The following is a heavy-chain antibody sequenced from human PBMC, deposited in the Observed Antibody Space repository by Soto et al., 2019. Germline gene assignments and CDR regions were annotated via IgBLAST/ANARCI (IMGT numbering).Heavy chain of an antibody. V-gene: IGHV2-5*02. D-gene: IGHD6-6*01. CDR1: GFSLNTSGVD. CDR3: AHRRPYSNSPEYFFDY. Sequence: QITLKESGPTLVKPTQTLTLTCTFSGFSLNTSGVDVGWIRQPPGKALEWLALIYWDDDKRYSPSLKSRLTITKDTSKNQVVLTMTNMDPLDTATYYCAHRRPYSNSPEYFFDYWGQGTLVTVSS. J-gene: IGHJ4*02. CDR2: IYWDDDK.